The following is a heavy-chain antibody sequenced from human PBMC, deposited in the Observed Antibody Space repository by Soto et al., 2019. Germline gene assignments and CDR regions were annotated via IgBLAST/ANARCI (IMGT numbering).Heavy chain of an antibody. CDR2: ISYSGTT. D-gene: IGHD6-6*01. J-gene: IGHJ5*02. V-gene: IGHV4-30-4*01. Sequence: PSETLSLTCTVSGDSISSNTNYWSWIRQPPGEGLGWIGFISYSGTTSYSPSLKSRVTISVDTSKNQFSLKLSSVTAADTAVYYCARERPDGARLDPWGQGTLVTVSS. CDR1: GDSISSNTNY. CDR3: ARERPDGARLDP.